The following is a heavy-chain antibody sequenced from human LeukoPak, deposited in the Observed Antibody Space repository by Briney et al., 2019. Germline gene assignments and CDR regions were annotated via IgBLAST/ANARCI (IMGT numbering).Heavy chain of an antibody. CDR3: ARVWVPLAAAGTGWFDP. J-gene: IGHJ5*02. D-gene: IGHD6-13*01. V-gene: IGHV4-30-2*01. CDR2: IYHSGST. Sequence: SETLSLTCAVSGGSISSGGYSWSWIRQPPGKGLEWIGYIYHSGSTYYNPSLKSRVTISVDRSKNQFSLKLSSVTAADTAVYYCARVWVPLAAAGTGWFDPWGQGTLVTVSS. CDR1: GGSISSGGYS.